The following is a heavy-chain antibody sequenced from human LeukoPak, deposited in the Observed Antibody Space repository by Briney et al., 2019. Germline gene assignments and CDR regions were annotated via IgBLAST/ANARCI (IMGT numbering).Heavy chain of an antibody. D-gene: IGHD3-22*01. Sequence: ASVKVSCKASGYTFTGYYMHWVRQAPGQGLEWMGWINPNSGGTNYAQKFQGWVTMTRDTSISTAYMELSRLRSDDTAVYYCARGKLGMIVVTYFAYWGQGTLVTVSS. V-gene: IGHV1-2*04. CDR2: INPNSGGT. CDR1: GYTFTGYY. J-gene: IGHJ4*02. CDR3: ARGKLGMIVVTYFAY.